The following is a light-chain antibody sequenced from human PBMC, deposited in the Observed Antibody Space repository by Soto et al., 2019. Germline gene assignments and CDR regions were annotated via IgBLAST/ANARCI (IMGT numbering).Light chain of an antibody. J-gene: IGKJ4*01. Sequence: DIQMTQSPSSVSASVGDRVTITCRASQGISRWLAWYQQKPGKAPKVLIYDASTLQSGVPSRFSRSGSGTDFTLTISTLQPEDFATYYCQQANHFPLTFGGATKVDLK. CDR2: DAS. CDR1: QGISRW. CDR3: QQANHFPLT. V-gene: IGKV1-12*01.